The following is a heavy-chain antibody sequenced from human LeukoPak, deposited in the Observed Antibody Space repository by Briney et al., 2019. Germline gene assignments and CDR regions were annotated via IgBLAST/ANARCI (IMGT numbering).Heavy chain of an antibody. CDR1: GGTFISYI. V-gene: IGHV1-69*01. CDR2: IIPIFGTA. J-gene: IGHJ4*02. D-gene: IGHD2-2*01. CDR3: ARAYSSNWYYFDS. Sequence: SVKVSCKASGGTFISYIINWVRQAPGQGLEWMGGIIPIFGTANYAQKFQGRVTITADESTSTAYMELSSLRSEDAAVYYCARAYSSNWYYFDSWGQGALVTVSS.